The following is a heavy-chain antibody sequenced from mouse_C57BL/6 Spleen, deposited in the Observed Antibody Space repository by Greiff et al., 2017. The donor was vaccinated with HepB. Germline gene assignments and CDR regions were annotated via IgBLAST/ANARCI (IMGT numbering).Heavy chain of an antibody. CDR1: GYTFTSYW. CDR3: AREGLTGRGFAY. Sequence: QVHVKQPGAELVKPGASVKLSCKASGYTFTSYWMHWVKQRPGQGLEWIGMIHPNSGSTNYNEKFKSKATLTVDKSSSTAYMQLSSLTSEDSAVYYCAREGLTGRGFAYWGQGTLVTVSA. V-gene: IGHV1-64*01. CDR2: IHPNSGST. D-gene: IGHD4-1*01. J-gene: IGHJ3*01.